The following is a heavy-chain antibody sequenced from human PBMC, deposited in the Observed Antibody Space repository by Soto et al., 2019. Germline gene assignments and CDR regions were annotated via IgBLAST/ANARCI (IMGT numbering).Heavy chain of an antibody. J-gene: IGHJ4*02. V-gene: IGHV3-30*03. Sequence: QAQLVESGGGVVQPGRSLTLSCAASGFTFSSYGMHWVRQGPGKGLECVAGISFDGSKKFYADSVKARFTISRDNSKSTLYLQVSSLRGDDTAMYYCSATTGIAVAGTGQGYWGQGTLVTVSS. CDR2: ISFDGSKK. CDR3: SATTGIAVAGTGQGY. D-gene: IGHD6-19*01. CDR1: GFTFSSYG.